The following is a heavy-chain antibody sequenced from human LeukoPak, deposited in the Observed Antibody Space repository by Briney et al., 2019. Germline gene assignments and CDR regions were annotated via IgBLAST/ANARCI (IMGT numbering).Heavy chain of an antibody. J-gene: IGHJ6*02. CDR3: ARDRRITFFGVDAYYYYGMDV. V-gene: IGHV4-59*01. CDR2: IYYSGST. Sequence: SETLSLTCTVSGDSISSYYWSWIRQPPGKGLEWIGYIYYSGSTNYNPSLKSRVTISVDTSKNQFSLKLSSVTAADTAVYYCARDRRITFFGVDAYYYYGMDVWGQGTTVTVSS. D-gene: IGHD3-3*01. CDR1: GDSISSYY.